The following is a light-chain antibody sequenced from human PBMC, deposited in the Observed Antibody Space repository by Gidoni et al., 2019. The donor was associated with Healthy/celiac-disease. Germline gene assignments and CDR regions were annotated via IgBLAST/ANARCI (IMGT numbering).Light chain of an antibody. CDR2: KVS. V-gene: IGKV2-30*01. J-gene: IGKJ1*01. Sequence: DVVMTQSPLSLPVTLGQPASLSCRSSQSLVYSDGNTYLNWFQQRPGQSPRRLIYKVSSRDSGVPHRFSGRGSGTDFTLKISRVEAEDVGAYYCMQGTHWPPWTFGQGTKVEIK. CDR1: QSLVYSDGNTY. CDR3: MQGTHWPPWT.